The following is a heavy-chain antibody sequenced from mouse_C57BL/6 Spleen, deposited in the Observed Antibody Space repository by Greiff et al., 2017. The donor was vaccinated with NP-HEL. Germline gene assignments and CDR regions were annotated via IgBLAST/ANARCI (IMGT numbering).Heavy chain of an antibody. D-gene: IGHD1-1*01. CDR3: ARQYGSSYHFDY. J-gene: IGHJ2*01. CDR1: GFTFSSYG. V-gene: IGHV5-6*01. CDR2: ISSGGSYT. Sequence: VQLKESGGDLVKPGGSLKLSCAASGFTFSSYGMSWVRQTPDKRLEWVATISSGGSYTYYLDSVKGRFTISRDNAKNTLYLQMSSLKSEDTAMYYCARQYGSSYHFDYWGQGTTLTVSS.